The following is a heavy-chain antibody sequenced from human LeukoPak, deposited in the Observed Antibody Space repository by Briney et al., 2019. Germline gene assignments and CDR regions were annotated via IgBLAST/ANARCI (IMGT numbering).Heavy chain of an antibody. J-gene: IGHJ5*02. CDR2: INHSGST. D-gene: IGHD6-6*01. Sequence: SETLSLTCAVYGGSFSGYYWSWIRQPPGKGLEWIGEINHSGSTNYNPSLKSRVTISVDTSKNQFSLKLSSVTAADTAVYYCARHVGPIAARPPGWFDPWGQGTLVTVSS. V-gene: IGHV4-34*01. CDR1: GGSFSGYY. CDR3: ARHVGPIAARPPGWFDP.